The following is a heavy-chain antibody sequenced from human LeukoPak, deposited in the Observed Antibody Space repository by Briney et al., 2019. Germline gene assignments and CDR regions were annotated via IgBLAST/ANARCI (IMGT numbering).Heavy chain of an antibody. V-gene: IGHV4-59*01. CDR2: ISYSGST. J-gene: IGHJ4*02. CDR1: GGSISSYY. Sequence: SETLSLSCTVSGGSISSYYWNWIRQPPGKGLEWIGYISYSGSTNYNPSLKSRVTISLDTSKNQFSLRLRSVTAADTAVYYCARGFDSKSTYFDYWGQGTLVTVSS. CDR3: ARGFDSKSTYFDY. D-gene: IGHD5-12*01.